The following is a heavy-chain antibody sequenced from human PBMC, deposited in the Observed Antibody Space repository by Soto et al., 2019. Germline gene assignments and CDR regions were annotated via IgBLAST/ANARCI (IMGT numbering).Heavy chain of an antibody. CDR3: AKDNGNYGSGTFSH. D-gene: IGHD3-10*01. V-gene: IGHV3-23*01. J-gene: IGHJ1*01. CDR2: LSGTADST. Sequence: GGSLRLSCAASGFTVTSYAISWVRQAPGKGLEWVSLLSGTADSTHYADSVKGRFTISRDDSKATLYLQMSGLRVDDTAIYYCAKDNGNYGSGTFSHWGQGTLVTVSS. CDR1: GFTVTSYA.